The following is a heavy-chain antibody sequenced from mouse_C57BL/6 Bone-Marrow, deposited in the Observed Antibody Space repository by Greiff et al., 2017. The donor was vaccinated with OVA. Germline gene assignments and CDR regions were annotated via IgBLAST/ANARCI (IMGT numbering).Heavy chain of an antibody. CDR2: ISYDGSN. J-gene: IGHJ2*01. V-gene: IGHV3-6*01. CDR1: GYSITSGYY. Sequence: DVKLVESGPGLVKPSQSLSLTCSVTGYSITSGYYWNWIRQFPGNKLEWMGYISYDGSNNYNPSLKNRISITRDTSKNQFFLKLNSVTTEDTATYYCAREGTTVVVDYWGQGTTLTVAS. D-gene: IGHD1-1*01. CDR3: AREGTTVVVDY.